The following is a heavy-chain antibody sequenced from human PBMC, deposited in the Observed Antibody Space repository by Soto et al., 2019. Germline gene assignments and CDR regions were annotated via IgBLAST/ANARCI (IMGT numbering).Heavy chain of an antibody. CDR1: GGSISRGDYY. V-gene: IGHV4-30-4*01. J-gene: IGHJ6*02. CDR3: ARDPLWPHSSRMDV. CDR2: IYYSGST. Sequence: PSKTLSLTWTVSGGSISRGDYYWSWIRHPPGKGLEWIGYIYYSGSTYYNPSLKSRVTISVDTSKNQFSLKLSSVTAAATAVYYCARDPLWPHSSRMDVWGQGTTVTVSS. D-gene: IGHD3-10*01.